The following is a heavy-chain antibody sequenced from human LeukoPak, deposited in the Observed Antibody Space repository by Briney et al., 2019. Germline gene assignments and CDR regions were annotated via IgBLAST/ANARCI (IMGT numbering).Heavy chain of an antibody. J-gene: IGHJ6*03. D-gene: IGHD5-12*01. Sequence: GASVKVSCKASGGTFSSYAISWVRQAPGQGLEWTGRIIPIYGTANYAQKFQGRVTITTDESTSTAYMELSSLRSEDTAVYYCAREPYSGYDPYYYYYYMDVRGKGTTVTVSS. V-gene: IGHV1-69*05. CDR2: IIPIYGTA. CDR3: AREPYSGYDPYYYYYYMDV. CDR1: GGTFSSYA.